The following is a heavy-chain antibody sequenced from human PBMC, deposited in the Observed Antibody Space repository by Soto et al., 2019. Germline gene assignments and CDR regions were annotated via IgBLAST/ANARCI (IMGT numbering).Heavy chain of an antibody. CDR2: VSSSGNS. D-gene: IGHD3-3*01. V-gene: IGHV4-31*03. J-gene: IGHJ3*02. CDR3: ARDHDGRFLDFVALDI. CDR1: GDSISSATHY. Sequence: SETLSLTCTVSGDSISSATHYWNWIRQHPGKGLEWIGYVSSSGNSYYSPSLKSRVFMSVDTSKNLFSLKLSSVTAADAAVYYRARDHDGRFLDFVALDIWGQGTRVTVSS.